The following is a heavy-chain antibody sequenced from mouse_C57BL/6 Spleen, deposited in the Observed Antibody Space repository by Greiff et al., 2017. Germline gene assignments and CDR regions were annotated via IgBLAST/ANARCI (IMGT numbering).Heavy chain of an antibody. Sequence: EVQLQQSGPELVKPGASVKISCKASGYSFTDYNMNWVKQSNGKSLEWIGVINPNYGTTSYNQKFKGKATLTVDQSSSTAYMQLNSLTSEDSAVYYGARESPYGNCKAWFAYWGQGTLVTVSA. CDR2: INPNYGTT. CDR3: ARESPYGNCKAWFAY. D-gene: IGHD2-1*01. CDR1: GYSFTDYN. J-gene: IGHJ3*01. V-gene: IGHV1-39*01.